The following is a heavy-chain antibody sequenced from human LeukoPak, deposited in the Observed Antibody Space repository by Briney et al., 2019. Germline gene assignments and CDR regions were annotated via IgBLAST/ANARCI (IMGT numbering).Heavy chain of an antibody. V-gene: IGHV1-2*06. Sequence: ASVKVSCKASGYTFTGYYMHWVRQAPGQGLERMGRINPNSGGTNYAQKFQGRVTMTRDTSISTAYMELSRLRSDDTAVYYCARTYYDYVWGSYRYEVTGFDYWGQGTLVTVSS. CDR1: GYTFTGYY. CDR2: INPNSGGT. J-gene: IGHJ4*02. D-gene: IGHD3-16*02. CDR3: ARTYYDYVWGSYRYEVTGFDY.